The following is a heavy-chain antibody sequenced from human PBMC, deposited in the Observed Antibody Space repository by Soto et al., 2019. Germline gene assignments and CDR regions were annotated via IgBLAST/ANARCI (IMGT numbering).Heavy chain of an antibody. CDR2: IYYSGRT. CDR1: GGSISSGPYY. J-gene: IGHJ4*02. D-gene: IGHD4-17*01. CDR3: ARIYDYGDSAYFDY. Sequence: TSETLSLTCTVSGGSISSGPYYWSWIRQHPGKGLEWIGNIYYSGRTKYNPSLESRVTMSVDTSKNQFSLRLTSLTAADTAVFYCARIYDYGDSAYFDYWGQGTLVTVSS. V-gene: IGHV4-31*03.